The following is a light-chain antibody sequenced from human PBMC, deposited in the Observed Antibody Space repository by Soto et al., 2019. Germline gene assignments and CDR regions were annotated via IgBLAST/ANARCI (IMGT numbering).Light chain of an antibody. Sequence: SSELTQPPSVSVAPGKTARITCGGNNIGSKSVHWYQQKPGQAPVLVIYYDSDRPSGIPERFSGSNSGNTATLTISRVEAGDEADYYCQVWDSSSVLFGGGTQLTVL. CDR1: NIGSKS. V-gene: IGLV3-21*04. CDR3: QVWDSSSVL. J-gene: IGLJ2*01. CDR2: YDS.